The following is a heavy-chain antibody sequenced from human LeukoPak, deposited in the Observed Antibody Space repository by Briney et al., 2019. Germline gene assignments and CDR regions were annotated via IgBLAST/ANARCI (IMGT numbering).Heavy chain of an antibody. D-gene: IGHD6-13*01. Sequence: GGSLRLSCAASGFGFSSYWMHWVRQTPGRGLMWVSRINSDGSSTAYADSVKGRFTISRDNAKNTLYLQMNSLRVEDTAVYYCVRLTSVAAAWSDPWGQGTLVTVSS. CDR1: GFGFSSYW. J-gene: IGHJ5*02. CDR2: INSDGSST. V-gene: IGHV3-74*01. CDR3: VRLTSVAAAWSDP.